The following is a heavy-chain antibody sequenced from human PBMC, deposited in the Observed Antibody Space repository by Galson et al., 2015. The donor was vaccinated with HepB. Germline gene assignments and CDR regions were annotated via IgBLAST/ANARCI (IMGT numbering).Heavy chain of an antibody. CDR2: IRSKTNSYAT. CDR3: TRHGSYYYESTNDY. V-gene: IGHV3-73*01. J-gene: IGHJ4*02. Sequence: SLRLSCAASGFTFSGSDMDWVRQASGKGLEWVGRIRSKTNSYATAYAASVKGRFTISRDDSKNMAYLQMNSLNGEDTAMYYCTRHGSYYYESTNDYWGQGTLVTVSS. D-gene: IGHD3-22*01. CDR1: GFTFSGSD.